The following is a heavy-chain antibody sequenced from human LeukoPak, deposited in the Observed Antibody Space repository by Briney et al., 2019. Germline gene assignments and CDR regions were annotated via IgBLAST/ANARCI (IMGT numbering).Heavy chain of an antibody. Sequence: GRSPRLSCAASGFTFSSYAMHWVRQAPGKGMEWVAVISYDGSNKYYAASVKGRFTISRDNSKHTLYLQMNSLRAEDTAVYYCARDPGGYDPVGSYGMDVWGKGTTVTVSS. CDR3: ARDPGGYDPVGSYGMDV. V-gene: IGHV3-30*04. J-gene: IGHJ6*04. D-gene: IGHD5-12*01. CDR1: GFTFSSYA. CDR2: ISYDGSNK.